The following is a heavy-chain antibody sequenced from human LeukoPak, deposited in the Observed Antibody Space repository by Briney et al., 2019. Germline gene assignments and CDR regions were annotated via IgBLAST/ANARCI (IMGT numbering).Heavy chain of an antibody. CDR3: AKYRRVATTKHYYYYGMDV. V-gene: IGHV3-30*18. CDR1: GFTFSSYG. J-gene: IGHJ6*02. Sequence: GGSLRLSCAASGFTFSSYGMHWVRQAPGKGLEWVAVISYDGSNKYYADSVKGRFTISRDNSKNTLYLQMNSLRAEDTAVYYCAKYRRVATTKHYYYYGMDVWGQGTTVTVSS. CDR2: ISYDGSNK. D-gene: IGHD5-12*01.